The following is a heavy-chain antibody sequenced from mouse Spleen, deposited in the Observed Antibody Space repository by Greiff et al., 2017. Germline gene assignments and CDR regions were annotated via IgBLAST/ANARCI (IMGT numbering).Heavy chain of an antibody. D-gene: IGHD2-3*01. CDR1: GYSFTGYY. Sequence: VHVKQSGPELVKPGASVKISCKASGYSFTGYYMNWVKQSPEKSLEWIGEINPSTGGTTYNQKFKAKATLTVDKSSSTAYMQLKSLTSEDSAVYYCARGIYDGPYWYFDVWGTGTTVTVSS. CDR3: ARGIYDGPYWYFDV. V-gene: IGHV1-42*01. J-gene: IGHJ1*03. CDR2: INPSTGGT.